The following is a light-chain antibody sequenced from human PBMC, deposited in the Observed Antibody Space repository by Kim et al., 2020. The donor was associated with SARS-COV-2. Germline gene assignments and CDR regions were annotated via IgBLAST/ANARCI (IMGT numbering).Light chain of an antibody. CDR2: GKN. J-gene: IGLJ2*01. CDR1: SLRSNY. V-gene: IGLV3-19*01. CDR3: NSRDSNDNVV. Sequence: VALGPTVRITCQGNSLRSNYATWYQQKPGQAPILVIYGKNNRPSGIPDRFSGSSSGNTASLTITGTQAGGEADYYCNSRDSNDNVVFGGGTQLTVL.